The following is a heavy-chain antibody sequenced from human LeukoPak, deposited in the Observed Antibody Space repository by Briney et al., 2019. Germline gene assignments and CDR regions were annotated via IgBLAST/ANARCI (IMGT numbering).Heavy chain of an antibody. CDR2: IYTSGST. J-gene: IGHJ5*02. Sequence: SQTLSLTCTVSGGSISSGSYYWSWIRQPAGKGLEWIGRIYTSGSTNYNPSLKSRVTISVDTSKNQFSLKLSSVTAADTAVYYCASTQPGDYDSSGYLRFDPWGQGTLVTVSS. CDR1: GGSISSGSYY. CDR3: ASTQPGDYDSSGYLRFDP. V-gene: IGHV4-61*02. D-gene: IGHD3-22*01.